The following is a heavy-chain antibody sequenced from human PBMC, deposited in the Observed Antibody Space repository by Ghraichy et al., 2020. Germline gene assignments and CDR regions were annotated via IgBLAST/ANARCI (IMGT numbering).Heavy chain of an antibody. D-gene: IGHD6-13*01. Sequence: LSLTCAASGFTFSSYSMNWVRQAPGKGLEWVSSISSSSSYIYYADSVKGRFTISRDNAKNSLYLQMNSLRAEDTAVYYCAREYSSSWYAGGYYYGMDVWGQGTTVTVSS. CDR1: GFTFSSYS. CDR2: ISSSSSYI. J-gene: IGHJ6*02. CDR3: AREYSSSWYAGGYYYGMDV. V-gene: IGHV3-21*01.